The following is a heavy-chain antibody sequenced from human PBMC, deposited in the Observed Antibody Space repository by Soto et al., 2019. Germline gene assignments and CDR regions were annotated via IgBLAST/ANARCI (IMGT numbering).Heavy chain of an antibody. V-gene: IGHV1-18*01. Sequence: ASVTVSCKASVYTFTSYGSSWVRQAPGQGLEWMGWINTYNGNTNYAQKLQGRVAMTTDTSTSTAYMEVRSLRSDDTAVYYCARDRGSFGFDPWGQGTLVTVSS. CDR2: INTYNGNT. D-gene: IGHD6-19*01. CDR3: ARDRGSFGFDP. J-gene: IGHJ5*02. CDR1: VYTFTSYG.